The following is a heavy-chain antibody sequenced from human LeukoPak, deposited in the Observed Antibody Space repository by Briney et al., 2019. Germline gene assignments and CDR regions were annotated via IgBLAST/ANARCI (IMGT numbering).Heavy chain of an antibody. Sequence: GGSLRLSCAASGFTFSDSYMSWVRQAPGKGLEWVSYISSSGSTIYYADSVKGRFTISRDNAKNSLYLQMNSLSAEDTAVYFCARETYFYDTDYYYVKYFDSWGQGTLVTVSS. CDR3: ARETYFYDTDYYYVKYFDS. CDR1: GFTFSDSY. J-gene: IGHJ4*02. D-gene: IGHD3-22*01. CDR2: ISSSGSTI. V-gene: IGHV3-11*01.